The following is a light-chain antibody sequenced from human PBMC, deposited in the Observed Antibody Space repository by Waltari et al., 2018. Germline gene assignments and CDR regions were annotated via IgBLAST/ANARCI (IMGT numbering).Light chain of an antibody. CDR2: SNI. CDR1: SSNIGGNT. V-gene: IGLV1-44*01. Sequence: QSVLTQPPSASGTPGQRVTISCSGSSSNIGGNTVNWYHHLPGTAPKLLIFSNIRRPTGVPDRFSGSKSGTSASRAISGLQSEDEADYYCAAWDDSLNGVIFGGGTKLTVL. J-gene: IGLJ2*01. CDR3: AAWDDSLNGVI.